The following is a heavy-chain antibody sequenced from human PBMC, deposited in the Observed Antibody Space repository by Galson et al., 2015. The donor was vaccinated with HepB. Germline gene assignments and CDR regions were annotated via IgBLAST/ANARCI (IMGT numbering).Heavy chain of an antibody. CDR1: GFTFSSYA. J-gene: IGHJ2*01. Sequence: SLRLSCAATGFTFSSYAMSWVRQAPGKGLEWVSAISGSGGSTYYADSVKGRFTISRDNSKNTLYLQMNSLRAEDTAIYYCAKGTTVTGWFCDLWGRGTLVTVSS. CDR2: ISGSGGST. CDR3: AKGTTVTGWFCDL. D-gene: IGHD4-17*01. V-gene: IGHV3-23*01.